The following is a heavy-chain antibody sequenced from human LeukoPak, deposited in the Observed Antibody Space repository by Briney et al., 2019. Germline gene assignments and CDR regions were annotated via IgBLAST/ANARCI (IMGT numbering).Heavy chain of an antibody. CDR3: ARGLCDSITCYVVPDY. V-gene: IGHV4-59*11. CDR1: GGSINSHY. Sequence: SETLSLTCSVSGGSINSHYWSWIRQPPGKEPEWIGYIYYSAATKYNPSLNSRATLSVDTSRNQFSLRMTSVTAADTAMYYCARGLCDSITCYVVPDYWGRGTLVTVSS. D-gene: IGHD2/OR15-2a*01. J-gene: IGHJ4*02. CDR2: IYYSAAT.